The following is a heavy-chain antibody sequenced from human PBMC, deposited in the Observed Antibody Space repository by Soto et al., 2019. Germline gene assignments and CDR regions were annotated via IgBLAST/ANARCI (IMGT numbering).Heavy chain of an antibody. CDR2: INHSGST. Sequence: SETLSLTCAVYGGSFSGYYWSWIRQPPGKGLEWIGEINHSGSTNYNPSLKSRVTISVDTSKNQFSLKLSSVTAADTAVYYCARSLTIQNFDYWGQGTLVTVSS. CDR3: ARSLTIQNFDY. J-gene: IGHJ4*02. V-gene: IGHV4-34*01. D-gene: IGHD2-21*01. CDR1: GGSFSGYY.